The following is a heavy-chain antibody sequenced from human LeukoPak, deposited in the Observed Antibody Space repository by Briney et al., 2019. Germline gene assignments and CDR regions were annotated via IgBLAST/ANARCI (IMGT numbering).Heavy chain of an antibody. Sequence: NPSETLSLTCTVSGGSISRSGYYWGWIRQPPGKCLEWIGSIDFSGKTYYIPSLMSRLTISADTAKNQFSLKLNSVTAADTAVYYCARSPRFPGIAAAGLDYWGQGTLVTVSS. D-gene: IGHD6-13*01. CDR1: GGSISRSGYY. CDR3: ARSPRFPGIAAAGLDY. V-gene: IGHV4-39*07. J-gene: IGHJ4*02. CDR2: IDFSGKT.